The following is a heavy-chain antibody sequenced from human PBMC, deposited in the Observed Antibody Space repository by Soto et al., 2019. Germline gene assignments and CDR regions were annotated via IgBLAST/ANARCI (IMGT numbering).Heavy chain of an antibody. Sequence: PSETLSLTCTVSGCSITSGDYYWSWIRQPPGKGLEWIGYTSYGEATYYNPSLPSLKSRVTISVDTSKTQFSLNLSSVTAADTAVYYCARDRGHGYNDYFDCWGQGILVTVSS. J-gene: IGHJ4*02. CDR3: ARDRGHGYNDYFDC. CDR1: GCSITSGDYY. V-gene: IGHV4-30-4*01. D-gene: IGHD5-12*01. CDR2: TSYGEAT.